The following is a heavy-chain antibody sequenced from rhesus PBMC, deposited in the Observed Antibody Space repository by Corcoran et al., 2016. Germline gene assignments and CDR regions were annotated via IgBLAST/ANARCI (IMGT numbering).Heavy chain of an antibody. CDR3: ARGAVTIDY. CDR2: IYGIGRRT. J-gene: IGHJ4*01. V-gene: IGHV4-169*01. D-gene: IGHD4-23*01. Sequence: QLQLQESGPGLVKPSETLSLTCAVSGGSISSSYWSWIRQAPGKGLEWIGYIYGIGRRTNNHPSLKSRVTLSVDTSKNQLSQKLSSVTAADTAVYYCARGAVTIDYWGQGVLVTVSS. CDR1: GGSISSSY.